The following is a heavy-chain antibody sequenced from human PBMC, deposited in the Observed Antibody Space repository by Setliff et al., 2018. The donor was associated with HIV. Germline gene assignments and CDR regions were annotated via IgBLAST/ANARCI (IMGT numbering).Heavy chain of an antibody. CDR2: IQTSGRT. Sequence: SETLSLTCTVSGGSISNYYWSWIRQPAGKGLEWIGRIQTSGRTNNNPSLKSRVTMSVDTSKNQFSLILTSVTAADTAVYYCATIPRGYTSNWYSASFDWGQGTLVTVSS. CDR1: GGSISNYY. V-gene: IGHV4-4*07. D-gene: IGHD6-13*01. J-gene: IGHJ4*02. CDR3: ATIPRGYTSNWYSASFD.